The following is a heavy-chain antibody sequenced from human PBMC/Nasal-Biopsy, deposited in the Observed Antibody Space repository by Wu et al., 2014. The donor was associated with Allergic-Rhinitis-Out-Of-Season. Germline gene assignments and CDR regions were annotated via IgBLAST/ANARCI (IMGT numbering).Heavy chain of an antibody. J-gene: IGHJ6*02. CDR2: INHSGST. V-gene: IGHV4-34*01. D-gene: IGHD6-13*01. Sequence: TLSLTCAVYGGSFSGYYWSWIRQPPGKGLEWIGEINHSGSTNYNPSLKSRVTISVDTSKNQFSLKLSSVTATDTAVYYCAGVGRTLAAAGDTSSYYSGMDVWGQGTTVTVSS. CDR3: AGVGRTLAAAGDTSSYYSGMDV. CDR1: GGSFSGYY.